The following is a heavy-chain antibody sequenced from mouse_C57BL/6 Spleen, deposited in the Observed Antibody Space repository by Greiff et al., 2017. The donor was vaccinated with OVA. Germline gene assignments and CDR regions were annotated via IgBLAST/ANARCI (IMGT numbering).Heavy chain of an antibody. J-gene: IGHJ2*01. V-gene: IGHV1-15*01. D-gene: IGHD1-1*01. Sequence: QVQLKQSGAELVRPGASVTLSCKASGYTFTDYEMHWVKQTPVHGLEWIGAIDPETGGTAYNQKFKGKAILTADKSSSTAYMELRSLTSEDSAVYYCTRGVLRVDYWGQGTTLTVSS. CDR3: TRGVLRVDY. CDR1: GYTFTDYE. CDR2: IDPETGGT.